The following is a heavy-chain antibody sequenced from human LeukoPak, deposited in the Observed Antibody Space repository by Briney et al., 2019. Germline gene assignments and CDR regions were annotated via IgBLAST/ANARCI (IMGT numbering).Heavy chain of an antibody. CDR3: ARGRGVRGVPGYADYYMDV. Sequence: GGSLRLSCAASGFTVSSNYMSWVRQAPGKGLEWVSVIYSGGSTYYADSVKGRFTISRDNSKNTLYLQMNSLRAEDTAVYYCARGRGVRGVPGYADYYMDVWGKGTTVTVSS. CDR1: GFTVSSNY. V-gene: IGHV3-66*02. D-gene: IGHD3-10*01. J-gene: IGHJ6*03. CDR2: IYSGGST.